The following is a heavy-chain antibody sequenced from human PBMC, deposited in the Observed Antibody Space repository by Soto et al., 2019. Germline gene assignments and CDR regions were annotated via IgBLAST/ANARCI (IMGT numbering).Heavy chain of an antibody. Sequence: GESLKISCKGSGYRFTRYWIGWVRQMPGKGLEWMGIIYPGDSDTRYSPSFQGQVTISADKSISTAYLQWSSLKASDTAMYYCAILGGHDYYCYGMDVWGQGTSVTVSS. V-gene: IGHV5-51*01. CDR2: IYPGDSDT. CDR1: GYRFTRYW. J-gene: IGHJ6*02. D-gene: IGHD3-16*01. CDR3: AILGGHDYYCYGMDV.